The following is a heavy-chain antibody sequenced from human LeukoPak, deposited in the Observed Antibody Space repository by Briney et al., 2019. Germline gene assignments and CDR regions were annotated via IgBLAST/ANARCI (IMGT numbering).Heavy chain of an antibody. Sequence: SETLSLTCAVYGGSFSGYYWSWIRQPPGKGLEWFGEINHSGSTNYNPSLKSRVTISVDTSKKQLSLKLSSVTAADTAVYYCARGHDSLLWFGELLFDYWGQGTLVTVSS. J-gene: IGHJ4*02. CDR2: INHSGST. CDR1: GGSFSGYY. V-gene: IGHV4-34*01. D-gene: IGHD3-10*01. CDR3: ARGHDSLLWFGELLFDY.